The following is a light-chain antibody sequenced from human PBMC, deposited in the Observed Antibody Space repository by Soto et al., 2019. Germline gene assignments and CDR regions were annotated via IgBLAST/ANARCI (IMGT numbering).Light chain of an antibody. CDR2: EVS. V-gene: IGLV2-14*01. Sequence: QSALTQPASVSGSPGQSITISCTGTSSDVGGYKYVSWYQQYPGKAPKLMIYEVSNRPSGVSIRFSGSKSGNTASLTISGLQAEDEADYYCCSYTSTSTYMVFGGGTKVTVL. CDR3: CSYTSTSTYMV. J-gene: IGLJ2*01. CDR1: SSDVGGYKY.